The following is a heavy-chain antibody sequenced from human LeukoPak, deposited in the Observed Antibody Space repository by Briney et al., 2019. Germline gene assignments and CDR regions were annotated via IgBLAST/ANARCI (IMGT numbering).Heavy chain of an antibody. CDR1: GDSISSSNSY. Sequence: SETLSLTCTVSGDSISSSNSYWSWIRQPPGKGLEWIGEINHSGSTNYNPSLKSRVTISVDTSKNQFSLKLSSVTAADTAVYYCARGNQRRWLQFTGLGLFDYWGQGTLVTVSS. D-gene: IGHD5-24*01. CDR3: ARGNQRRWLQFTGLGLFDY. V-gene: IGHV4-39*07. J-gene: IGHJ4*02. CDR2: INHSGST.